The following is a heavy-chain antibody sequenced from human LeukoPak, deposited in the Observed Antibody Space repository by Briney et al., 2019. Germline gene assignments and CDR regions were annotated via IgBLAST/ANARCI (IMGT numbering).Heavy chain of an antibody. V-gene: IGHV1-69*01. CDR2: IIPIFGTA. J-gene: IGHJ4*02. CDR3: ARGNEGYDYCWRH. Sequence: SVKVSCKASGGTFSSYAISWVRQAPGQGLEWMGGIIPIFGTANYAQKFQGIVTITADESTSTAYMELSSLRSEDTAVYYCARGNEGYDYCWRHWGQGTLVTVSS. CDR1: GGTFSSYA. D-gene: IGHD5-12*01.